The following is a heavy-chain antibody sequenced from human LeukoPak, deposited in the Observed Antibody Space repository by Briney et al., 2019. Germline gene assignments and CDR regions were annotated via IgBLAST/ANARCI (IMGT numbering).Heavy chain of an antibody. J-gene: IGHJ3*01. CDR2: ISSNGGST. D-gene: IGHD1-14*01. CDR3: ARERGIRDAFDF. V-gene: IGHV3-64*01. Sequence: GGSLRLSCAASGFTFSSYAMHWVRQAPGKGLEYVSAISSNGGSTYYANSVKGRFTISRDNSKNTLYLQMGSLRPEDMAVYYCARERGIRDAFDFWGQGTMVTVSS. CDR1: GFTFSSYA.